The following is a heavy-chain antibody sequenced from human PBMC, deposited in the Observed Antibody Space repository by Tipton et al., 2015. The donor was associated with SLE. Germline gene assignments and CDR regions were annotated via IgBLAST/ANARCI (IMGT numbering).Heavy chain of an antibody. D-gene: IGHD2-2*01. CDR2: IYHSGSI. V-gene: IGHV4-38-2*02. J-gene: IGHJ1*01. CDR1: GYSISSGYY. CDR3: AVGYCSSVSCQREYFQH. Sequence: TLSLTCTVSGYSISSGYYWGWIRQPPGKGLEWIWTIYHSGSIYYNPSLKSRVTISVDTSKNQFSLKLNSVTAADTAVYYCAVGYCSSVSCQREYFQHWGQGTLVTVSS.